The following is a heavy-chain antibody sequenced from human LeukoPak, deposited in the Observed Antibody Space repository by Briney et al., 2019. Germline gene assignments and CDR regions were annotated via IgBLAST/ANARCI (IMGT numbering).Heavy chain of an antibody. CDR1: GGSISSYY. CDR3: ARGLVLLWFGEFPWFDP. Sequence: SETLSLTCTVPGGSISSYYWSWIRQPPGKGLQWIGYIYYSGSTTYNPSLKSRVTISVDTSKNQFSLKLSSVTAADTAVYYCARGLVLLWFGEFPWFDPWGQGTLVTVSS. J-gene: IGHJ5*02. CDR2: IYYSGST. D-gene: IGHD3-10*01. V-gene: IGHV4-59*01.